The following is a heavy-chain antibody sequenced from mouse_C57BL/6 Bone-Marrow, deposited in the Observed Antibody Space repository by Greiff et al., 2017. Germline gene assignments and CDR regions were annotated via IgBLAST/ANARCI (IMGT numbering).Heavy chain of an antibody. CDR3: AAVRWLPRSAMDY. J-gene: IGHJ4*01. CDR2: IHPNSGST. CDR1: GYTFTSYW. V-gene: IGHV1-64*01. D-gene: IGHD2-3*01. Sequence: QVQLQQPGAELVKPGASVKLSCKASGYTFTSYWMHWVKQRPGQGLEWIGMIHPNSGSTNYNEKFKSKATLTVDKSSSTAYMQLSSLTSEDSAVYYCAAVRWLPRSAMDYWGQGTSVTVSS.